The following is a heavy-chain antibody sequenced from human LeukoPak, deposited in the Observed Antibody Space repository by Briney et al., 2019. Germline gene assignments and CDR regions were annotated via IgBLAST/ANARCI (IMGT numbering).Heavy chain of an antibody. V-gene: IGHV4-4*07. CDR2: IYTSGST. CDR1: GGSISSYY. D-gene: IGHD6-13*01. CDR3: ARIEAVGSHCDY. Sequence: SETLSLTCTVSGGSISSYYWSWIRQPAGKGLEWIGRIYTSGSTNYNPSLKSRVTMSVDTSKKQFSLKLSSVTAADTAVYHCARIEAVGSHCDYWGQGTLVTVSS. J-gene: IGHJ4*02.